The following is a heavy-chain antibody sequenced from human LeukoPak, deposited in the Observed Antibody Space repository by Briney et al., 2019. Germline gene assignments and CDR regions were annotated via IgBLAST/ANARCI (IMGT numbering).Heavy chain of an antibody. CDR1: GFTFSTYW. D-gene: IGHD3-22*01. V-gene: IGHV3-74*01. Sequence: GGSLRLSCAASGFTFSTYWMHWVRQAPGKGLVWVSRIKSDGSTNYADSVKGRFTISRGNAKNTASLQMNSLRPEDTGVYYCARAPSEIGGYYPEYFRHWGQGTLVTVSS. CDR2: IKSDGST. CDR3: ARAPSEIGGYYPEYFRH. J-gene: IGHJ1*01.